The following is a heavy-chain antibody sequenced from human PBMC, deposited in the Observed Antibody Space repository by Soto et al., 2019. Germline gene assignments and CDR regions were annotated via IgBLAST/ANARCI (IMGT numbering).Heavy chain of an antibody. CDR2: ISSSGSFM. V-gene: IGHV3-21*01. D-gene: IGHD1-7*01. Sequence: EVQLVESGGGLVKPGGSLRLSCAASGFSFSSDSMGWVRQAPGKGLEWVSSISSSGSFMNYADSVKGRFTISRDNAKNSLYLQLTSLIAEDPAVYYCARDPPTGSTLDWFDSWGEGALGNVSS. CDR1: GFSFSSDS. CDR3: ARDPPTGSTLDWFDS. J-gene: IGHJ5*01.